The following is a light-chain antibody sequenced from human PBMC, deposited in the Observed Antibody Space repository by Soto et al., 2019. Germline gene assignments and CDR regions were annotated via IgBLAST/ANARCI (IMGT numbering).Light chain of an antibody. CDR3: QQFNTYPLT. CDR2: KAS. CDR1: QSISNW. Sequence: DIQMTQSPSTLSASVGDRVTITCRASQSISNWLAWYQQKPGKTPNLLIYKASSLESGVPSRFSGSGSGTDFTLTISSLQPDDFATYYCQQFNTYPLTFGQGTRLEIK. V-gene: IGKV1-5*03. J-gene: IGKJ5*01.